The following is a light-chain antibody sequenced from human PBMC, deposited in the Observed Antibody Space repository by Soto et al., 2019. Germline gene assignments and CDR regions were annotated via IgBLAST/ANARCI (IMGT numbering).Light chain of an antibody. CDR3: QQYNSFIWT. CDR1: QSISSW. J-gene: IGKJ5*01. CDR2: KAS. V-gene: IGKV1-5*03. Sequence: DIQMTQSPSTLSEYVGDRVTIICRASQSISSWLAWYQQKGGKAPKLLISKASNLDSGVPSRFSGSGSGTEFNLTISRLQTEDFATYYCQQYNSFIWTFGQGTRVEIK.